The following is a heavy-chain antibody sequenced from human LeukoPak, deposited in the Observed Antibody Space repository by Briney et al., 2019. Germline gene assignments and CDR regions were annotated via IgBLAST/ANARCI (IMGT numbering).Heavy chain of an antibody. D-gene: IGHD2-15*01. Sequence: GGSLRLSCAASGFTFSSYSMNWVRQAPGKGLEWGSSISSSSSYIYYADSVKGRFTISRDNAKNSLYLQMNSLRAEDTAVYYCARDPAGYCSGGSRYQYFDYWGQGTLVTVSS. CDR3: ARDPAGYCSGGSRYQYFDY. V-gene: IGHV3-21*01. CDR2: ISSSSSYI. J-gene: IGHJ4*02. CDR1: GFTFSSYS.